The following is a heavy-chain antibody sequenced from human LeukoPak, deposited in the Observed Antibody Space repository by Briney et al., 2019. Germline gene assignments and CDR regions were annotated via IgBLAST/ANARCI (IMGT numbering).Heavy chain of an antibody. D-gene: IGHD3-22*01. J-gene: IGHJ4*02. Sequence: PSETLSLTCTVSGHFIRIYYWSCIRQPPGKGVVWIGYIYYSGSTNYNPSLKSRVTISVNTSKNQFSLKLSSVTAADTAVYYCARVDSSNRVEGYWGQGTLVTVSS. CDR1: GHFIRIYY. CDR2: IYYSGST. V-gene: IGHV4-59*01. CDR3: ARVDSSNRVEGY.